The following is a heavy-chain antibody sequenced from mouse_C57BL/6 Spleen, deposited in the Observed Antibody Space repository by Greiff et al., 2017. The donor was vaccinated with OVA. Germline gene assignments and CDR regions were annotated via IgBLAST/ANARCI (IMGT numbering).Heavy chain of an antibody. J-gene: IGHJ3*01. D-gene: IGHD2-5*01. CDR2: IFPGSGST. V-gene: IGHV1-75*01. CDR3: ARGSYYSSGGFAY. CDR1: GYTFTDYY. Sequence: VQLQESGPELVKPGASVKISCKASGYTFTDYYINWVKQRPGQGLEWIGWIFPGSGSTYYNEKFKGKATLTVDKSSSTAYMLLSSLTSEDSAVYFCARGSYYSSGGFAYWGQGTLVTVSA.